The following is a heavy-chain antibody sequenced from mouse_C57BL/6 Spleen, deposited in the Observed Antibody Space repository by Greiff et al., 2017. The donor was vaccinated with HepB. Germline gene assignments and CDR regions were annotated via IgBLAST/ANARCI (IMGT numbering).Heavy chain of an antibody. J-gene: IGHJ2*01. CDR1: GYSITSGYY. V-gene: IGHV3-6*01. Sequence: EVQLQQSGPGLVKPSQSLSLTCSVTGYSITSGYYWNWIRQFPGNKLEWMGYISYDGSNNYNPALKNRISITRDTSKNQFFLKLNSVTTEDTATYYGASNWDVGYWGQGTTLTVSS. D-gene: IGHD4-1*01. CDR3: ASNWDVGY. CDR2: ISYDGSN.